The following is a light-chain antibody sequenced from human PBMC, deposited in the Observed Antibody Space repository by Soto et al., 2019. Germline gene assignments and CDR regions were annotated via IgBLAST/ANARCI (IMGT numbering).Light chain of an antibody. CDR3: QQRSNS. V-gene: IGKV3-11*01. J-gene: IGKJ3*01. Sequence: EIVLTQSPATLSLSPGERATLSCRASQGVSSYLAWYQQKPGQAPRLLIYDASNRAPGIPARFSGSGSGTDFTLAISSLEPEDFAVYYCQQRSNSFGPGTKVDIK. CDR1: QGVSSY. CDR2: DAS.